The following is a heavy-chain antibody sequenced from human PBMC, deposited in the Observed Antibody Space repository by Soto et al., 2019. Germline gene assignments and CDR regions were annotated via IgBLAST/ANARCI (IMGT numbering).Heavy chain of an antibody. CDR2: ISAYNGNT. Sequence: ASVKVSCKASGYTFTSYGISWVRQAPGQGLEWMGWISAYNGNTNYAQKLQGRVTMTTDTSTSTAYMELRNLRSDDTAVYYCARESITIFGVVIRMDVWGQGTTVTVS. J-gene: IGHJ6*02. D-gene: IGHD3-3*01. CDR3: ARESITIFGVVIRMDV. CDR1: GYTFTSYG. V-gene: IGHV1-18*01.